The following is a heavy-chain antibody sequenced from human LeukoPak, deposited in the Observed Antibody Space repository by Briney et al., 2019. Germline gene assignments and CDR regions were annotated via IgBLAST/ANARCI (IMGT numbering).Heavy chain of an antibody. J-gene: IGHJ4*02. V-gene: IGHV3-53*01. CDR2: IYSGGNT. CDR1: GFPISTNY. Sequence: PGGSLRLSCAASGFPISTNYMSWVRQAPGKGPEWVSIIYSGGNTFYADSVKGRFTISRDSSKNTLFLQMISLRAEDTAVYYCAREWGPAAMAHTLNWGQGTLVTVSS. D-gene: IGHD2-2*01. CDR3: AREWGPAAMAHTLN.